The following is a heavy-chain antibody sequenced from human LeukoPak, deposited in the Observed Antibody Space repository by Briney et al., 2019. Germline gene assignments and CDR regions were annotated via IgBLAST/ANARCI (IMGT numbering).Heavy chain of an antibody. J-gene: IGHJ4*02. CDR1: GFHVHCTY. D-gene: IGHD2-2*01. CDR3: ARGYCSGTNCPWNFDY. V-gene: IGHV3-53*01. CDR2: HDRAGDT. Sequence: PGGFLRLSCAAPGFHVHCTYITLVPPASGEGPGVDLFHDRAGDTFYADSGKGRFTISRDTSTNSLHLQMNSLRAEDTAVYYCARGYCSGTNCPWNFDYWGQGTLVTVSS.